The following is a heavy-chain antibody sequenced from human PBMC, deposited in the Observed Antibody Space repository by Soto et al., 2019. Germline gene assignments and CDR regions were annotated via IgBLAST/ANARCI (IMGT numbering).Heavy chain of an antibody. CDR2: FDPEDGET. Sequence: QVQLVQSGAEVKKPGASVKVSCKVSGYTLTELSMHWVRQAPGKGLEWMGGFDPEDGETIYAQKFQGRVTMTEDTSTDTAYMELSSLRSEDTAVYYCATTSPLGYCTNGVCLAYYYYGMDVWGQGTTVTVSS. V-gene: IGHV1-24*01. CDR3: ATTSPLGYCTNGVCLAYYYYGMDV. D-gene: IGHD2-8*01. J-gene: IGHJ6*02. CDR1: GYTLTELS.